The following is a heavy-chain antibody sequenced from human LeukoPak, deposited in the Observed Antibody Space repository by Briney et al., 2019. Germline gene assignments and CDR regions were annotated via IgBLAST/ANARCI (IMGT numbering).Heavy chain of an antibody. CDR2: IIPILGTA. CDR1: GGTFSSYA. D-gene: IGHD5-18*01. V-gene: IGHV1-69*04. J-gene: IGHJ4*02. CDR3: ARDGAMGFNY. Sequence: GASVKVSCKASGGTFSSYAISWVRQAPGQGLEWMGRIIPILGTANYAQKFQGRVTITADKSTSTAYMELSSLRSEDTAVYYCARDGAMGFNYWGQGTLVTVSS.